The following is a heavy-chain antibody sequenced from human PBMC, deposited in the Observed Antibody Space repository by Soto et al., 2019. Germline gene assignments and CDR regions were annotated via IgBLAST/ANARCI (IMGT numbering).Heavy chain of an antibody. CDR2: TYYRSKWCN. J-gene: IGHJ4*02. Sequence: SQTLSLTCVISGDLVSSYTAAWNWVRQSPSKGLEWLGRTYYRSKWCNDYAESVKSRLTITVDTSNNQISLQLSSVTPEDTAVYRCARDLSYPAGTGALVDWGQGTLVTVSS. CDR1: GDLVSSYTAA. V-gene: IGHV6-1*01. CDR3: ARDLSYPAGTGALVD. D-gene: IGHD1-1*01.